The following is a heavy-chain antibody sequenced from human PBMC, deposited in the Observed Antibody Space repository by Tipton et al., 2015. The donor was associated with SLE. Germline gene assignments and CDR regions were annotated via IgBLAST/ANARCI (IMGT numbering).Heavy chain of an antibody. CDR1: GGSISSSDW. CDR2: IYHSGST. CDR3: ARLVVPVY. D-gene: IGHD3-9*01. V-gene: IGHV4-4*02. Sequence: GSLRLSCGVSGGSISSSDWWSWVRQPPGKGLEWIGEIYHSGSTNYNPFLKSRVTISLDKSKNQFSLKLSSVTAADTAVYYCARLVVPVYWGQGTLVTVSS. J-gene: IGHJ4*02.